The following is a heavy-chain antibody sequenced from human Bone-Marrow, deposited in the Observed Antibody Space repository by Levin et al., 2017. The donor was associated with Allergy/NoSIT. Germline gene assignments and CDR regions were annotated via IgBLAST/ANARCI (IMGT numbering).Heavy chain of an antibody. J-gene: IGHJ4*02. CDR1: GFTFSDYY. CDR2: ISSSSSYT. D-gene: IGHD6-19*01. V-gene: IGHV3-11*06. Sequence: GGSLRLSCAASGFTFSDYYMSWIRQAPGKGLEWVSYISSSSSYTNYADSVKGRFTISRDNAKNSLYLQMNSLRAEDTAVYYCAMGRGGSGWYGRFDYWGQGTLVTVSS. CDR3: AMGRGGSGWYGRFDY.